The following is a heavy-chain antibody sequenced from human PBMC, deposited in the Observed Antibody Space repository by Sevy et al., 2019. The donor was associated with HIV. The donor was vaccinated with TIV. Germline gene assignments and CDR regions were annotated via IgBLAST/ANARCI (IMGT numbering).Heavy chain of an antibody. CDR1: GGSVGSGIYY. Sequence: SETLSLTCTVSGGSVGSGIYYWSWIRQPPGRELEFIGYIFRSGILNYNPSLRSRVTMSVDTSKNQFSLRLTSVTAADTAVYYCARGYSRTYISPFGFWRQGTLVTVSS. CDR3: ARGYSRTYISPFGF. V-gene: IGHV4-61*01. D-gene: IGHD5-12*01. J-gene: IGHJ4*02. CDR2: IFRSGIL.